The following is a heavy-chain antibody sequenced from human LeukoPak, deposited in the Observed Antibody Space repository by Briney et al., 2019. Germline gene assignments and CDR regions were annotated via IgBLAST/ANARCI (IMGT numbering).Heavy chain of an antibody. V-gene: IGHV3-48*04. CDR1: GFTFNTYS. Sequence: PGGSLRLSCAASGFTFNTYSMNWVRQAPGKGLEWISHISSSSNTIYYADSVKGRFTISRDNAKNSLYLQMNSLRAEDTAVYYCARDASLGNYYDKEPPVGAFDIWGQGIMVTVSS. J-gene: IGHJ3*02. CDR2: ISSSSNTI. CDR3: ARDASLGNYYDKEPPVGAFDI. D-gene: IGHD3-22*01.